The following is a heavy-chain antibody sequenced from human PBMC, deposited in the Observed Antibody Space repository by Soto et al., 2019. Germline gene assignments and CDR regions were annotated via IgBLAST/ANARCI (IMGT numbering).Heavy chain of an antibody. CDR2: ISGSGRTI. D-gene: IGHD1-26*01. Sequence: GGSLRLSCAASGLDFSSEVMCWVRQAPGKGLEWVSSISGSGRTIYHADSMRGRFAISRDNSKNSLYLQLNNLRVDDTAVYYCAKVGPSYYYGMDVWGQGTTVTVSS. CDR1: GLDFSSEV. V-gene: IGHV3-23*01. CDR3: AKVGPSYYYGMDV. J-gene: IGHJ6*02.